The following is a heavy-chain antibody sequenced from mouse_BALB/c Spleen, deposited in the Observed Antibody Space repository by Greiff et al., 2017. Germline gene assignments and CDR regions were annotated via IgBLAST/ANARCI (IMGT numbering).Heavy chain of an antibody. J-gene: IGHJ2*01. CDR2: IYPGNVNT. CDR3: AREGRNYFDY. Sequence: QVQLQQSGPELVKPGASVRISCKASGYTFTSYYIHWVKQRPGQGLEWIGWIYPGNVNTKYNEKFKGKATLTADKSSSTAYMQLSSLTSEDSAVYFCAREGRNYFDYWGQGTTLTVSS. V-gene: IGHV1S56*01. CDR1: GYTFTSYY.